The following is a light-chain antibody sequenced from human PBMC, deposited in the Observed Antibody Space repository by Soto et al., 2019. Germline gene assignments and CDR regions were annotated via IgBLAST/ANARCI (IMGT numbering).Light chain of an antibody. CDR1: SSNIGAGFD. J-gene: IGLJ1*01. CDR3: QSYDSSLSGHYV. Sequence: QAVLTQPPSVSGAPGQRVTISCTGSSSNIGAGFDLHWYQQLPGTAPKLLIYGNSNRPSGVPDRFSGSKSGTSASLAITGLQAEDEADYFCQSYDSSLSGHYVFGTGTKVTVL. CDR2: GNS. V-gene: IGLV1-40*01.